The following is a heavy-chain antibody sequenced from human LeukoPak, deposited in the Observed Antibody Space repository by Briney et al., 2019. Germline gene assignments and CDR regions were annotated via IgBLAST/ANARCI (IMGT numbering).Heavy chain of an antibody. V-gene: IGHV3-33*05. J-gene: IGHJ4*02. CDR1: GFRFSSYG. CDR2: VSYDGSNR. CDR3: AREMGSVYFDY. Sequence: GRSLRLSCTASGFRFSSYGIHWVRQTPGKGLEWVALVSYDGSNRDYADSVKGRFTISRDDSKNTVHLQINSLRAEDTAVYYCAREMGSVYFDYWGQGTLVTVSS. D-gene: IGHD3-10*01.